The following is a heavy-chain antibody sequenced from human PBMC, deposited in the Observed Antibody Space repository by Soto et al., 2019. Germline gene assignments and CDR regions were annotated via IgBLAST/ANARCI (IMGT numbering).Heavy chain of an antibody. CDR1: GGTFSSYA. J-gene: IGHJ6*02. V-gene: IGHV1-69*12. CDR2: IMPIFGTP. Sequence: QVQLVQSGSEVKQPGSSVKVSCKASGGTFSSYAISWVRQVPGQGLEWMGGIMPIFGTPDYAQKFQGRVTITADESTSIAYMELSSLRSEDTGVYYCARDKDRPQLGGNYYYIMDVWGQGTTVTVSS. CDR3: ARDKDRPQLGGNYYYIMDV. D-gene: IGHD3-10*01.